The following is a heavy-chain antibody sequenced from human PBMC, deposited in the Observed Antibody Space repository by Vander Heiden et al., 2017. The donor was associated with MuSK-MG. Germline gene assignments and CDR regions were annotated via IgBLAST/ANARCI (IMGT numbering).Heavy chain of an antibody. CDR2: ISAHSGNT. CDR3: ARDGPGEGAYDCEY. CDR1: FTNYG. Sequence: FTNYGGSGVRQAPGQGLEWTGWISAHSGNTKFAQKFQGRVNLTTDTSTSTAYLELRSLRSDDTSMYYGARDGPGEGAYDCEYWSQGTL. D-gene: IGHD5-12*01. J-gene: IGHJ4*02. V-gene: IGHV1-18*01.